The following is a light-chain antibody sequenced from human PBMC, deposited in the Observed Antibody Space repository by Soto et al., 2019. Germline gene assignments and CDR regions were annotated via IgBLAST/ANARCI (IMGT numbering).Light chain of an antibody. Sequence: EIVLTQSPGTLSLSPGARAPLSCRASQSVSSSYLAWYQQKPGQAPRLLIYGASSGATGIPDRFSGSGSGTDFTLTIVRLDPEDFAVYYCQQYGTSPRTFGQGTKVDNK. V-gene: IGKV3-20*01. CDR2: GAS. J-gene: IGKJ1*01. CDR3: QQYGTSPRT. CDR1: QSVSSSY.